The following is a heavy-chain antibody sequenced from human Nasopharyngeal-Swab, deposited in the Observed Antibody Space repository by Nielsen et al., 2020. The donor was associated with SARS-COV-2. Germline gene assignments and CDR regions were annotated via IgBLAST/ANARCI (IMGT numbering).Heavy chain of an antibody. D-gene: IGHD3-22*01. CDR2: INHSGST. J-gene: IGHJ4*02. V-gene: IGHV4-34*01. CDR1: GGSFSGYY. CDR3: ARGSYYYDSSGYLKAWGYFDY. Sequence: SETLSLTCAVYGGSFSGYYWSRIRQPPGKGLEWIGEINHSGSTNYNPSLKSRVTISVDTSKNQFSLKLSSVTAADTAVYYCARGSYYYDSSGYLKAWGYFDYWGQGTLVTVSS.